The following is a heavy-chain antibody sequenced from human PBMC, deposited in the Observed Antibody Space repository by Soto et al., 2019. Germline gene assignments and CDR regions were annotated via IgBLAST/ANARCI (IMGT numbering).Heavy chain of an antibody. CDR2: ISAYNGNT. J-gene: IGHJ6*03. Sequence: ASVKVSCKASGYTFTSYGISWVRQAPGQGLEWMGWISAYNGNTNYAQKLQGRVTMTTDTSTSTAYMELRSLRSDDTAVYYCARRVTVYYYYYMDVWGKGTTVTVSS. V-gene: IGHV1-18*01. CDR1: GYTFTSYG. CDR3: ARRVTVYYYYYMDV. D-gene: IGHD4-4*01.